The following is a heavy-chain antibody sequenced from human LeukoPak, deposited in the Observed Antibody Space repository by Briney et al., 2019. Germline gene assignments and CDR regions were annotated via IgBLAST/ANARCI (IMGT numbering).Heavy chain of an antibody. CDR2: ISYDGSNK. V-gene: IGHV3-30*03. CDR1: GFTFSSYG. CDR3: AREKAGATMGAFDI. Sequence: GGSLRLSCAASGFTFSSYGMHWVRQAPGKGLEWVAVISYDGSNKYYADSLKGRFTISRDNSKNTLYLQMNSLRAEDTAVYYCAREKAGATMGAFDIWGQGTMVTVSS. D-gene: IGHD1-26*01. J-gene: IGHJ3*02.